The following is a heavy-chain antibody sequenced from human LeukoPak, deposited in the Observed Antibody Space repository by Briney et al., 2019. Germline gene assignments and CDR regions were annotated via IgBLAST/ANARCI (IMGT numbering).Heavy chain of an antibody. D-gene: IGHD6-13*01. Sequence: GGSLRLSCAASGFTFSSYGMIWVRQAPGKGLEWISYISSSNTIYYADSVKGRFTISRDNAKNSLYLQVSSLRAEDTAVYYCARDPGLMRAAACGDYWGQGTLVIVSS. CDR1: GFTFSSYG. CDR2: ISSSNTI. CDR3: ARDPGLMRAAACGDY. V-gene: IGHV3-48*01. J-gene: IGHJ4*02.